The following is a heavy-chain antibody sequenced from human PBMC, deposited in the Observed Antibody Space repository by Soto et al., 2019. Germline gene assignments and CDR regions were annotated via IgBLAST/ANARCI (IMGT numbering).Heavy chain of an antibody. D-gene: IGHD2-2*01. V-gene: IGHV3-74*01. Sequence: GGSLRLSCAASGFTFSSYWMHWVRQAPGKGLVWVSRINSDGSSTSYADSVKGRFTISRDNAKNTLYLQMNSLRAEDTAVYYCARAGRSSIKRVVPAAPGGTYYYYYMDVWGKGTTVTVSS. CDR2: INSDGSST. CDR3: ARAGRSSIKRVVPAAPGGTYYYYYMDV. J-gene: IGHJ6*03. CDR1: GFTFSSYW.